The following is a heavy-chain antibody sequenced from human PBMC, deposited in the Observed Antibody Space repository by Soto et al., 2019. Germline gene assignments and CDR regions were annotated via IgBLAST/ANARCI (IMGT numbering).Heavy chain of an antibody. Sequence: GGSLRLSCAASGFTVSSNYMSWVRQAPGKGLEWVSVIYSGGSTYYADSVKGRFTISRHNSKNTLYLQMNSLRAEDTAVYYCARVPNRPPYSSSGSYYYYYYMDVWGKGTTVTVSS. CDR1: GFTVSSNY. CDR2: IYSGGST. V-gene: IGHV3-53*04. J-gene: IGHJ6*03. D-gene: IGHD6-6*01. CDR3: ARVPNRPPYSSSGSYYYYYYMDV.